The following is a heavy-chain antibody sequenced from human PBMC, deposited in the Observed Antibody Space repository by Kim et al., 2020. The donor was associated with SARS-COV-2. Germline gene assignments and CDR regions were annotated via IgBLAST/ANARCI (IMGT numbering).Heavy chain of an antibody. D-gene: IGHD4-17*01. CDR3: ARRLRPHMDV. V-gene: IGHV1-8*01. J-gene: IGHJ6*02. CDR2: MNPNSGNS. CDR1: GYTFTSYD. Sequence: ASVKVSCKASGYTFTSYDINWVRQATGQGLEWMGWMNPNSGNSAYAQKFQGRVTMTRNTSMSTAYMALSSLRSEDTAVYYCARRLRPHMDVWGQGTTVTVSS.